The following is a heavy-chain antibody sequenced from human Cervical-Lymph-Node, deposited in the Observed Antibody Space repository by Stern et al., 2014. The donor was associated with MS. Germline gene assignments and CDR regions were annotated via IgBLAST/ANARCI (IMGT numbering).Heavy chain of an antibody. J-gene: IGHJ4*02. D-gene: IGHD1-1*01. Sequence: EVQLVESGGGLVKPGGSLRLSCTASGFYFPNAWMTWVRQAPGKGLEWVGRIKSKADGETTDYAAPVKGRFTISRDDSKNTLFLQMNSLNSDDTAVYYCNWNDYFDYWGQGTPIIVSS. CDR3: NWNDYFDY. V-gene: IGHV3-15*01. CDR1: GFYFPNAW. CDR2: IKSKADGETT.